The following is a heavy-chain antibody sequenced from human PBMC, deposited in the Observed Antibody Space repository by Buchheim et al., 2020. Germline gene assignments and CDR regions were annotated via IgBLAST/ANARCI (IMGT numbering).Heavy chain of an antibody. CDR1: GFTFSSYA. J-gene: IGHJ4*02. CDR3: AKDGRPYSSSWFDC. V-gene: IGHV3-23*01. CDR2: ITDGGRT. Sequence: VQLFESGGGLVQPGGSLRLSCAASGFTFSSYAMSWVRQVPGKGLEWASAITDGGRTYYADSVKGRFPISRDNSQNTLYLQMNSLRAEDPAVYYCAKDGRPYSSSWFDCWGQGTL. D-gene: IGHD6-13*01.